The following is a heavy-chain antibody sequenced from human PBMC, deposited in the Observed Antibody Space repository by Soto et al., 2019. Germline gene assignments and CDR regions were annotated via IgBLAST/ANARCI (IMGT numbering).Heavy chain of an antibody. CDR1: GFTFSNAW. J-gene: IGHJ4*02. CDR2: IKSKTDGGTT. V-gene: IGHV3-15*01. Sequence: GGSLRLSCAASGFTFSNAWMSWVRQAPGKGLEWVGRIKSKTDGGTTDYAAPVKGRFTISRDDSKNTLYLQMNSLKTEDTAVYYCTVVGGTMVRGVIYDYWGQGTLVTVSS. CDR3: TVVGGTMVRGVIYDY. D-gene: IGHD3-10*01.